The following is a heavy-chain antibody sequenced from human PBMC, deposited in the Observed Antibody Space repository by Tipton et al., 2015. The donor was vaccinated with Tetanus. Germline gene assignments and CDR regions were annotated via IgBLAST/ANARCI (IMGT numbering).Heavy chain of an antibody. CDR1: GFNFGDFA. J-gene: IGHJ4*02. CDR3: VRYFAEFDY. CDR2: LNGGGNEK. D-gene: IGHD3-9*01. V-gene: IGHV3-7*01. Sequence: SLRLSCSTSGFNFGDFAVSWFRQAPGKGLEWVANLNGGGNEKYYVDSVKGRFTISRDNAKNALYLQMNSLRGGETAVYYCVRYFAEFDYGGQGTLGSVSS.